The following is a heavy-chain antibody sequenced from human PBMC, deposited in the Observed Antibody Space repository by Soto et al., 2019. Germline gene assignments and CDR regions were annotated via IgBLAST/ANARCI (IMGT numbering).Heavy chain of an antibody. J-gene: IGHJ4*02. Sequence: QVQLVESGGGVVQPGRSLRLSCTVSGFTFSNNGMHWVRQAPGKGLEWVAFMSYDGSEKFYGDSVKGRFTISRDNSERTLYLHMSSLRGDDTAVYYCAIVRVKDSSLDYWGQGTLVTVSS. CDR3: AIVRVKDSSLDY. D-gene: IGHD3-10*02. V-gene: IGHV3-30*03. CDR1: GFTFSNNG. CDR2: MSYDGSEK.